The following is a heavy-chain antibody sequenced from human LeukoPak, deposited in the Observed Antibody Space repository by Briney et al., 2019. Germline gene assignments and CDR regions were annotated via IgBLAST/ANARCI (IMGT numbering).Heavy chain of an antibody. CDR2: IDPSDSYT. Sequence: GESLRISCKASGYSFTSYWISWVRQMPGKGLEWMGRIDPSDSYTNYSPSFQGHVTISADKSISTAYLQWSSLKASDTAMYYCARLLGYYYGSGSYLYGMDVWGQGTTVTVSS. CDR3: ARLLGYYYGSGSYLYGMDV. J-gene: IGHJ6*02. V-gene: IGHV5-10-1*01. D-gene: IGHD3-10*01. CDR1: GYSFTSYW.